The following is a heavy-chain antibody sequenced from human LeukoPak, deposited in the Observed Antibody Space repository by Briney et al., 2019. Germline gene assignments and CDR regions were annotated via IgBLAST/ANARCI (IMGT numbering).Heavy chain of an antibody. CDR2: INHGGST. CDR3: VRVHVNSGYYFGDAFDI. J-gene: IGHJ3*02. D-gene: IGHD3-22*01. Sequence: SETLSLTCAVYGGSFSGYYWSWIRQPPGKGLEWIGEINHGGSTNYNPSLKSRVTISVDTSKNQFSLKLSSVTAADTAVHYCVRVHVNSGYYFGDAFDIWGQGTMVTVSS. V-gene: IGHV4-34*01. CDR1: GGSFSGYY.